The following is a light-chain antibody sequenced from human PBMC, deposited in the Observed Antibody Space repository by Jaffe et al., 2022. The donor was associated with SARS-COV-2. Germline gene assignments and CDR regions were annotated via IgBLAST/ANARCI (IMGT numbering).Light chain of an antibody. V-gene: IGLV8-61*01. CDR2: STN. CDR1: SGSVSTSYY. Sequence: QTVVTQEPSFSVSPGGTVTLTCGLSSGSVSTSYYPTWYQQTPGQAPRTLIYSTNTRSSGVPDRFSGSILGDKAALTITGAQAEDECDYYCLLYVGSGIWVFGGGTKLSVL. J-gene: IGLJ3*02. CDR3: LLYVGSGIWV.